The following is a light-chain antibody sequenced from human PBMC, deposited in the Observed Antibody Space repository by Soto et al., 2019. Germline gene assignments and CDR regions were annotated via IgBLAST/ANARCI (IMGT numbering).Light chain of an antibody. Sequence: QSALTQPASVSGSPGPSATISCTGNNSDLGSYNLVSWFQQHPAKVPKVMIYEGNKRPSGVSDRFSGSKSDNTASLTISGSQAEDEGDYYCCSYADDYMVVFSTGTKLTVL. V-gene: IGLV2-23*01. CDR3: CSYADDYMVV. CDR1: NSDLGSYNL. J-gene: IGLJ1*01. CDR2: EGN.